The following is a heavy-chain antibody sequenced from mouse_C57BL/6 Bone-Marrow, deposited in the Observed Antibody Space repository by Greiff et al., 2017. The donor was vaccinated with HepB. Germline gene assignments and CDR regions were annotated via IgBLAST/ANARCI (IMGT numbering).Heavy chain of an antibody. CDR3: ARWGYYYGSSYGYAMDY. J-gene: IGHJ4*01. CDR1: GYSITSDY. D-gene: IGHD1-1*01. CDR2: ISYSGST. V-gene: IGHV3-8*01. Sequence: EVKLEESGPGLAKPSQTLSLTCSVTGYSITSDYWNWIRKFPGNKLEYMGYISYSGSTYYNPSLKSRISITPDTSKNQFYLQLNSVTTEDTATYYCARWGYYYGSSYGYAMDYWGQGTSVTVSS.